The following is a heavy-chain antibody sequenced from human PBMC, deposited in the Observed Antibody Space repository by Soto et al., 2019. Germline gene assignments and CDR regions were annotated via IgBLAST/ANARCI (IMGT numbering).Heavy chain of an antibody. D-gene: IGHD3-10*01. J-gene: IGHJ6*02. CDR3: ARYNGFGESVV. Sequence: QVQLVQSGAEVKKPGASVKVSCKASGYSFTSYGISWLRQAPGQGLERMGWISAYNGNTNYAQKLQGRVTMTTETSTSQAYMEQRSMRSDDTAVYYCARYNGFGESVVWGQGTTVTVSS. CDR1: GYSFTSYG. V-gene: IGHV1-18*01. CDR2: ISAYNGNT.